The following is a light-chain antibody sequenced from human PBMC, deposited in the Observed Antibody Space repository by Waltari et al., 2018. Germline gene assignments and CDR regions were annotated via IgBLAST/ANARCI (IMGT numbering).Light chain of an antibody. V-gene: IGKV3-20*01. CDR3: QQYGVSPYT. CDR2: AAS. Sequence: EIVLTQSPGTLSLSPGERATLSCRASQSVINNYLAWYQQEPGQAPSLLIYAASRRDVGVPDRFSGSGSGTDFTLTISRLEPEDFAIFYCQQYGVSPYTFGQGTKLEV. J-gene: IGKJ2*01. CDR1: QSVINNY.